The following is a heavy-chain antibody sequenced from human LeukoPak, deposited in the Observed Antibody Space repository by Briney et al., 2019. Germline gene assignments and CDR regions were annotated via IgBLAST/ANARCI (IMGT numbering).Heavy chain of an antibody. J-gene: IGHJ4*02. CDR2: IYHSGST. CDR1: GGSISSSNW. Sequence: SETLSLTCAVSGGSISSSNWWSWVRQPPGKGLEWIGEIYHSGSTNYNPSLKSRVTISVDKSKNQFSLKLSSVTAADTAVYYCASLRMLYFSNWIFDYWGQGTLVTVSS. D-gene: IGHD2-8*01. V-gene: IGHV4-4*02. CDR3: ASLRMLYFSNWIFDY.